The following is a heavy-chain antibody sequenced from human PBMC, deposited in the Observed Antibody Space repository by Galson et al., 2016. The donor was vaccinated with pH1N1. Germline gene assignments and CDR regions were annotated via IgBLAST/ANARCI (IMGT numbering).Heavy chain of an antibody. CDR1: GFTFDDYG. CDR3: ARERGPGYHYYMDV. J-gene: IGHJ6*03. Sequence: SLRLSCAASGFTFDDYGMSWVRQAPGKGLEWVSGTNWNGGSTGYADSVKGRFTISKDNAKNSLYLQMNSLRAEDTALYYWARERGPGYHYYMDVWGKGTTVTVSS. CDR2: TNWNGGST. V-gene: IGHV3-20*04.